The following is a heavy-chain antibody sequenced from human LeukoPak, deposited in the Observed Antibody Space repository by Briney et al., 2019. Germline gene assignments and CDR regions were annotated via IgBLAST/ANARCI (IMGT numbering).Heavy chain of an antibody. D-gene: IGHD2-21*01. V-gene: IGHV4-4*07. J-gene: IGHJ6*03. CDR2: IYTSGST. CDR3: AVAYCGGDCSLWHYYYYYYMDV. Sequence: SETLSLTCTVSGGSISGYYWSWIRQPAGKGLEWIGRIYTSGSTNYNPSLKSRVTISVDTSKNQFSLKLSSVTAADTAVYYCAVAYCGGDCSLWHYYYYYYMDVWGKGTTVTVSS. CDR1: GGSISGYY.